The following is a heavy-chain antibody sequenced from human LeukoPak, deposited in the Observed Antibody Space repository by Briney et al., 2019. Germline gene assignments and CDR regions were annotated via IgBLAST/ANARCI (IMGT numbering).Heavy chain of an antibody. V-gene: IGHV1-2*02. D-gene: IGHD6-6*01. CDR3: ASEFVKTSIAETYYFDY. J-gene: IGHJ4*02. CDR2: ISPNSGGT. Sequence: GASVKVSCKASGYTFTDYYMHWVRQAPGQGLEWMGWISPNSGGTNYAQKFQGRVTMTRDTSISTAYMELSRLRSDDTAVYYCASEFVKTSIAETYYFDYWGQGTLVTVSS. CDR1: GYTFTDYY.